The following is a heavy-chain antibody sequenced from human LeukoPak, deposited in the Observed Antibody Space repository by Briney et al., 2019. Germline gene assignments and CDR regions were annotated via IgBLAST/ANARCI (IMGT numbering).Heavy chain of an antibody. CDR3: ARGSPQQYYDILTGYYIEAFDI. D-gene: IGHD3-9*01. Sequence: SVKVSCKASGGTFSSYTISWVRQAPGQGLEWMGRIIPILGIANYAQKFQGRVTITADKSTSTAYMELSSMRSKDTAVYYRARGSPQQYYDILTGYYIEAFDIWGQGTMVTVSS. CDR2: IIPILGIA. V-gene: IGHV1-69*02. J-gene: IGHJ3*02. CDR1: GGTFSSYT.